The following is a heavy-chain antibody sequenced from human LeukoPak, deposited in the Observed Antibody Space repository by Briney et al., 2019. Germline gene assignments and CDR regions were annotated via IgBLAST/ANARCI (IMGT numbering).Heavy chain of an antibody. D-gene: IGHD2-21*02. Sequence: GGYLRLSCAASGFPFSSYAMSWVRQAPGRGLEWVSMISGSGGSTYYADSVKGRFTISTDNTKNTLYVQMNSLRAEDTAVYYCAKGVGTFDYWGQGTLVTVS. V-gene: IGHV3-23*01. J-gene: IGHJ4*02. CDR1: GFPFSSYA. CDR3: AKGVGTFDY. CDR2: ISGSGGST.